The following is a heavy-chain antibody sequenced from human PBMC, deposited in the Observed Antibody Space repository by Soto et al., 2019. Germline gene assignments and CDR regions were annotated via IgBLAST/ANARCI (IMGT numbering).Heavy chain of an antibody. CDR2: IIPIFGTA. D-gene: IGHD1-26*01. V-gene: IGHV1-69*13. CDR3: ARLIVGATTNAFDI. J-gene: IGHJ3*02. CDR1: GGTFSSYA. Sequence: SVKVSCKASGGTFSSYAISWVRQAPGQGLEWMGGIIPIFGTANYAQKFQGRVTITADASTSTAYMELSSLRSEDTAVYYCARLIVGATTNAFDIWGQGTMVTVS.